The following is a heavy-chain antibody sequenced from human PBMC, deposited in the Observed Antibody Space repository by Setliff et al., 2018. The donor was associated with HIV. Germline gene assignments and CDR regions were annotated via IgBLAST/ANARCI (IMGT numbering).Heavy chain of an antibody. Sequence: SETLSLTCAVSGYSITSGYYWGWIRQSPGRGLEWIGSIHHSGSTYYNPSLKSRVTISIDTSNNQISLRLSSVTAADTAVYFCVRGPQWLVQKGRVYYFDYWGQGALVTVSS. J-gene: IGHJ4*02. CDR3: VRGPQWLVQKGRVYYFDY. CDR1: GYSITSGYY. D-gene: IGHD6-19*01. V-gene: IGHV4-38-2*01. CDR2: IHHSGST.